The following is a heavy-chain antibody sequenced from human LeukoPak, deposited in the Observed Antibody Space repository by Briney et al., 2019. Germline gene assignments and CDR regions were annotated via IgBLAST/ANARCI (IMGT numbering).Heavy chain of an antibody. V-gene: IGHV1-2*04. CDR2: INPNSGGT. D-gene: IGHD3-22*01. CDR1: GYTFTSYA. CDR3: ASSRRYYYDSSGPDAFDI. Sequence: ASVKVSCKASGYTFTSYAMHWVRQAPGQGLEWMGWINPNSGGTNYAQKFQGWVTMTRGTSISTAYMELSRLRSDDTAVYYCASSRRYYYDSSGPDAFDIWGQGTMVTVSS. J-gene: IGHJ3*02.